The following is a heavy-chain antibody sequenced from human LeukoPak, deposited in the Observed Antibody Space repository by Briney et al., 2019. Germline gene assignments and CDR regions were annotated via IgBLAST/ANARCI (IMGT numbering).Heavy chain of an antibody. CDR1: GYTFTSYG. V-gene: IGHV1-2*02. J-gene: IGHJ5*02. Sequence: GASVKVSCKASGYTFTSYGISWVRQAPGQGLEWMGWINPISGGTNYAQKFQGRVTMTRDTSISTAYMELSRLRSDDTAVYYCARAEPNYYDSSGYYMGNWFDPWGQGTLVTVSS. CDR3: ARAEPNYYDSSGYYMGNWFDP. D-gene: IGHD3-22*01. CDR2: INPISGGT.